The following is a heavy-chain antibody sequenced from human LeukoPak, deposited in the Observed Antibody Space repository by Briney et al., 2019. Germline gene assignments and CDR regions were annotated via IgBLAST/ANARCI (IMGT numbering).Heavy chain of an antibody. CDR2: IRSKAYGGTT. V-gene: IGHV3-49*05. Sequence: KPGGSLRLSCAASGFTFSDYYMSWIRQAPGKGLEWVGFIRSKAYGGTTEYAASVKGRFTISRDDSKSIAYLQMNSLKTEDTAVYYCTRVDRYFYDSSGYYPSPLDYWGQGTLVTVSS. J-gene: IGHJ4*02. CDR1: GFTFSDYY. CDR3: TRVDRYFYDSSGYYPSPLDY. D-gene: IGHD3-22*01.